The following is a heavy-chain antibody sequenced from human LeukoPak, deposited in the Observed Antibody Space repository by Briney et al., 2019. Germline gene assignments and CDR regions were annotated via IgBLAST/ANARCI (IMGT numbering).Heavy chain of an antibody. CDR1: GGSISSGGYS. V-gene: IGHV4-30-2*01. CDR2: IYNDGST. Sequence: PSETLSLTCAVSGGSISSGGYSWSWIRQPPGKGLEWIGYIYNDGSTYYNPSLKSRVTISVDRSKNQFSLKLSSVTAADTAVYYCARAGGSRGVILDYWGQGTLVTVSS. CDR3: ARAGGSRGVILDY. J-gene: IGHJ4*02. D-gene: IGHD3-10*01.